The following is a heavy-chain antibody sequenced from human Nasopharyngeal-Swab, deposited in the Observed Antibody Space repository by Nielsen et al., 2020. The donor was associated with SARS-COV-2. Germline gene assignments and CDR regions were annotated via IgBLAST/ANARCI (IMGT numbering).Heavy chain of an antibody. D-gene: IGHD4-17*01. V-gene: IGHV6-1*01. CDR1: GDSVSSSSAA. CDR3: ARARGAYGAYYYYYYTDV. CDR2: TYYRSKWYN. Sequence: SETLSLTCAISGDSVSSSSAAWNWIRQSTSRGLEGVGRTYYRSKWYNDYAVSVKSRITINPDTSKNQFSLHLNSVTPEDTAAYYCARARGAYGAYYYYYYTDVWGKGTTVTVSS. J-gene: IGHJ6*03.